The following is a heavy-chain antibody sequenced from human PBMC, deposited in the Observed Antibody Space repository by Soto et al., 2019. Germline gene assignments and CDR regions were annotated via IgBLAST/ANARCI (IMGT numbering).Heavy chain of an antibody. CDR1: GFTLSSYW. CDR3: ARGSGWLSDY. D-gene: IGHD6-19*01. Sequence: DVHLVESGGGLVQPGGSLRLSCAVSGFTLSSYWMNWVRQAPGKGLEWVAVIKQDGSETYYVDSVKGRFTISRDNENNSLYLHMNSLRGEDTAVYYCARGSGWLSDYWGRGTLVIVSS. CDR2: IKQDGSET. V-gene: IGHV3-7*03. J-gene: IGHJ4*02.